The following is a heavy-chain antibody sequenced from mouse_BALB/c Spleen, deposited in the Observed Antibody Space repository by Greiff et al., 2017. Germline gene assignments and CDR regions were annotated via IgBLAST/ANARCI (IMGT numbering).Heavy chain of an antibody. CDR2: INPYNDGT. J-gene: IGHJ1*01. CDR1: GYTFTSYV. CDR3: AICDYYGSSYWYFDV. D-gene: IGHD1-1*01. V-gene: IGHV1-14*01. Sequence: VQLQQSGPELVKPGASVKMSCKASGYTFTSYVMHWVKQKPGQGLEWIGYINPYNDGTKYNEKFKGKATLTSDKSSSTAYMELSSLTSEDSAVYYCAICDYYGSSYWYFDVWGAGTTVTVSS.